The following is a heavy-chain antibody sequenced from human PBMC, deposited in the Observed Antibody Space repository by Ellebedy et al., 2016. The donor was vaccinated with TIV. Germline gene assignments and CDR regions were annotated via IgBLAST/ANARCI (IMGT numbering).Heavy chain of an antibody. V-gene: IGHV4-34*01. J-gene: IGHJ4*02. Sequence: SETLSLTCAVYGGSFSGYYWSWIRQPPGKGLEWIGEINHSGSTNYNPSLKSRVTISVDTSKNQFSLKLSSVTAADTAVYYCARAGYCSGGSCSAFGYWGQGTLVTVSS. CDR3: ARAGYCSGGSCSAFGY. D-gene: IGHD2-15*01. CDR1: GGSFSGYY. CDR2: INHSGST.